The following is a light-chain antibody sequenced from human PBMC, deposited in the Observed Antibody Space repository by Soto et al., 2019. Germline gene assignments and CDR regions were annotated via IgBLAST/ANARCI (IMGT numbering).Light chain of an antibody. Sequence: EIVMTQSPATLSVSPGERATLSCRASQSVSRNLAWYQQKPGQAPRLLIYGASTRATGIPARISSSGSGTEITIAISSLQSEDFGVYYCQQYNNWPPGTFGPGTKVDIK. J-gene: IGKJ3*01. CDR2: GAS. CDR1: QSVSRN. CDR3: QQYNNWPPGT. V-gene: IGKV3-15*01.